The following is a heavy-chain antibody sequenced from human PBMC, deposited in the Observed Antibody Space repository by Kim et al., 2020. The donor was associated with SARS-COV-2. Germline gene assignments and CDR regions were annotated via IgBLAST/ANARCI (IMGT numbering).Heavy chain of an antibody. V-gene: IGHV4-4*02. D-gene: IGHD6-13*01. CDR2: IYHSGST. CDR3: ARLVSAAAGTYYYYYGMDV. J-gene: IGHJ6*02. Sequence: SETLSLTCAVSGGSISSSNWWSWVRQPPGKGLEWIGEIYHSGSTNYNPSLKSRVTISVDKSKNQFSLKLSSVTAADTAVYYCARLVSAAAGTYYYYYGMDVWGQGTTVTVSS. CDR1: GGSISSSNW.